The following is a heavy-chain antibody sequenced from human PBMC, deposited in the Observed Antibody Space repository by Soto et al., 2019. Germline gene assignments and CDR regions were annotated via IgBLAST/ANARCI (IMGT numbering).Heavy chain of an antibody. V-gene: IGHV5-51*01. Sequence: PGESLKISCNGSGYSFTTYWIAWVRQMPGKGLEWVGIIYPGDSDTRYSPSFEGHVTISVDKSISAAFLQWNSLKASDNAIYYCARHSTSAPKDYWGKGTLGTVSS. CDR3: ARHSTSAPKDY. CDR1: GYSFTTYW. D-gene: IGHD3-10*01. J-gene: IGHJ4*01. CDR2: IYPGDSDT.